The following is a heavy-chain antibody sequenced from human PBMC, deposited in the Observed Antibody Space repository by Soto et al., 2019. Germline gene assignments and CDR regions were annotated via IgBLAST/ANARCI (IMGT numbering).Heavy chain of an antibody. CDR1: GGSVSSDSYY. CDR3: ARHTDCGSGSSCLGSDNMDTDAFDI. CDR2: IYYSGST. D-gene: IGHD3-10*01. V-gene: IGHV4-61*01. Sequence: PSETLSLTCTVSGGSVSSDSYYWTWIRQPPGKGLEWIGYIYYSGSTNYNPSLRSRVTISVDTSKNQFSLRLTSVTAADTAVYYCARHTDCGSGSSCLGSDNMDTDAFDIWAQGTMVTVSS. J-gene: IGHJ3*02.